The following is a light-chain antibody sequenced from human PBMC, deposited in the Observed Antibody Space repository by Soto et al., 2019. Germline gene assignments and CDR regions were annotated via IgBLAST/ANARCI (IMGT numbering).Light chain of an antibody. CDR1: SSDIGGYDY. J-gene: IGLJ7*01. V-gene: IGLV2-14*01. CDR3: NSHERSNIRV. CDR2: EVR. Sequence: QSALTQPASVSGSPGQSITISCTGTSSDIGGYDYVSWFQQHPGKAPKLIIFEVRRRPSGVSDRFTGSKSGNTASLTISGLQADDEADYYCNSHERSNIRVFGGGTQLTVL.